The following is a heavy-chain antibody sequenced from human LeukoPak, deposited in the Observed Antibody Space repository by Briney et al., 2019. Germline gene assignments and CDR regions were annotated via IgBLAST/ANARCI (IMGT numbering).Heavy chain of an antibody. V-gene: IGHV3-21*01. Sequence: GGSLRLSCAASGFTFSDYSMNWVRQAPGKGLEWVSSISRRSRHLYYAGSVKGRFTISRDNAKNSLYLQMNSLRAEDMAVYYCARESVTGHRDFDYWGQGTLVTVSS. CDR2: ISRRSRHL. J-gene: IGHJ4*02. CDR1: GFTFSDYS. CDR3: ARESVTGHRDFDY. D-gene: IGHD7-27*01.